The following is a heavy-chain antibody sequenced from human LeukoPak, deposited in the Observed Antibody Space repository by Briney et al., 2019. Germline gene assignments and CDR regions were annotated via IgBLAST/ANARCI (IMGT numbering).Heavy chain of an antibody. CDR2: ISGSGGST. J-gene: IGHJ3*02. CDR1: GFTFSSYA. Sequence: PGGSLRLSCAASGFTFSSYAMTWVRQAPGKGREWVSAISGSGGSTYYADSVKGRFTISRDNSKNTLYLQMNSLRAEDTAVYYCAKDLDIVVVPAATGNDAFDIWGQGTMVTVSS. V-gene: IGHV3-23*01. D-gene: IGHD2-2*03. CDR3: AKDLDIVVVPAATGNDAFDI.